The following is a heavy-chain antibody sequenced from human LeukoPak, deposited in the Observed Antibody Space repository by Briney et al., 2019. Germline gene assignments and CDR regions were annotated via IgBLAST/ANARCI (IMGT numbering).Heavy chain of an antibody. J-gene: IGHJ4*02. Sequence: SETLSLTCTVSGGSISSYYWSWIRQPAGKGLEWIGRIYTSGSTNYNPSLKSRVTMSVDTSKNQFSLKLSSVTAADTAVYYCARTHYYDSSGSILYFDYWGQGTLVTVSS. CDR1: GGSISSYY. CDR2: IYTSGST. CDR3: ARTHYYDSSGSILYFDY. V-gene: IGHV4-4*07. D-gene: IGHD3-22*01.